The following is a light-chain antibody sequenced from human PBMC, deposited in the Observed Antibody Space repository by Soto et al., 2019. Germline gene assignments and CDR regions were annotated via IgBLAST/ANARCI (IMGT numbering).Light chain of an antibody. J-gene: IGKJ5*01. CDR1: QRVSSY. CDR2: DAS. V-gene: IGKV3-11*01. Sequence: ETVLTQSPATLSLSAGERATLSCMASQRVSSYLAWYQQKPGQAPRLLIYDASNRATGIPARFSGSGSGTDFTLTISSLEPEDFAVYSCQQHNTWPITFGQGTRLEIK. CDR3: QQHNTWPIT.